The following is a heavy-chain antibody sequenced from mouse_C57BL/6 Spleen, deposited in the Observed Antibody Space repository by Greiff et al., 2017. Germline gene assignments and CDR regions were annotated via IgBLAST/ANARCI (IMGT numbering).Heavy chain of an antibody. D-gene: IGHD2-4*01. J-gene: IGHJ4*01. CDR3: ARSWDYDGFMDY. Sequence: VKLQQPGAELVKPGASVKMSCKASGYTFTSYWITWVKQRPGQGLEWIGDIYPGSGSTNYNEKFKSKATLTVDTSSSTAYMQLSSLTSEDSAVYYCARSWDYDGFMDYWGQGTSVTVSS. CDR1: GYTFTSYW. V-gene: IGHV1-55*01. CDR2: IYPGSGST.